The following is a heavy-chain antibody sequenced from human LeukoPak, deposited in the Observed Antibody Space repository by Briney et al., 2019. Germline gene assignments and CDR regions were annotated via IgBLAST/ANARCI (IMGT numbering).Heavy chain of an antibody. CDR3: ARDIRPRVESFDY. CDR1: GYTFTDYH. J-gene: IGHJ4*02. V-gene: IGHV1-2*02. CDR2: INPNTGGT. D-gene: IGHD3-3*01. Sequence: ASVKVACKASGYTFTDYHIHWLRQAPGQGLEWVGWINPNTGGTNYAQKFQGRVAMTRDTSITTAYMDLSRLRSDDTAVYYCARDIRPRVESFDYWGQGTLVSVSS.